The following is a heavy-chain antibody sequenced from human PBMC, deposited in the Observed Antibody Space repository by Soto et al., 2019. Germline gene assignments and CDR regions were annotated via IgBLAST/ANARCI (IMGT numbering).Heavy chain of an antibody. Sequence: QLQLQESGPGLVKPSETLSLTCTVSGGSISSSSYYWGWIRQPPGKGLEWIGSIYYSGSTYYNPSLKSRVTISVDTSKNQFSLTLSSVTAADTAVYYCASSYNWKGKDFDYWGQGTLVTVSS. J-gene: IGHJ4*02. CDR2: IYYSGST. D-gene: IGHD1-1*01. CDR1: GGSISSSSYY. CDR3: ASSYNWKGKDFDY. V-gene: IGHV4-39*01.